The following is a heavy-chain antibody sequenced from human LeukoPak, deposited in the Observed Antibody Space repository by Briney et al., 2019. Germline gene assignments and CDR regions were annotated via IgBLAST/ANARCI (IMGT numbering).Heavy chain of an antibody. D-gene: IGHD1-1*01. V-gene: IGHV4-59*01. Sequence: PSETLSLTCTVSGGSISSYYWSWIRQPPGKGLEWIGYIYYSGSTNYIPSLKSRVTISVDTSKNQFSLKLSSVTAADTAVYYCARGTSVVRWYFDYWGQGTLVTVSS. J-gene: IGHJ4*02. CDR2: IYYSGST. CDR1: GGSISSYY. CDR3: ARGTSVVRWYFDY.